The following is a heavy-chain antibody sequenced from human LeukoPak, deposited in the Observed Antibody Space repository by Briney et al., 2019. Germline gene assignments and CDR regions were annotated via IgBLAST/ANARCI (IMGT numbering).Heavy chain of an antibody. D-gene: IGHD2-2*01. Sequence: GGSLRLSRAASGFTFSSYCMQWVRQAPGKGLEWVAVIWYDGSNKYYADSVKGRFSISRDNSKNTLSLQMNSLRAEDTAVYYCARGDCSSSSCPLSYWGQGTLVTVSS. CDR3: ARGDCSSSSCPLSY. CDR1: GFTFSSYC. V-gene: IGHV3-33*01. CDR2: IWYDGSNK. J-gene: IGHJ4*02.